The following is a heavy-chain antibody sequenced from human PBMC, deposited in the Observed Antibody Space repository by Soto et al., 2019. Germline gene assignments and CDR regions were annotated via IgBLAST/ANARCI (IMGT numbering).Heavy chain of an antibody. CDR1: GYSFTSYW. J-gene: IGHJ3*02. CDR3: AGATYYYDSSGYYYYAFDI. D-gene: IGHD3-22*01. V-gene: IGHV5-51*01. CDR2: IYPGDSDT. Sequence: PGESLKISCKGSGYSFTSYWIGWVRQMPGKGLEWMGIIYPGDSDTRYSPSFQGQVTISADKSISTAYLQWSSLKASDTAMYYCAGATYYYDSSGYYYYAFDIWGQGTMVTVSS.